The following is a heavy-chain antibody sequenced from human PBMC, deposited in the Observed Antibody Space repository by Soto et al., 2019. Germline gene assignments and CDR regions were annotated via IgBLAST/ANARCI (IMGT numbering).Heavy chain of an antibody. CDR3: AAGGGLPRYY. V-gene: IGHV4-30-2*01. J-gene: IGHJ4*02. CDR2: IYHSGST. D-gene: IGHD5-12*01. CDR1: GGSISSVGYS. Sequence: QLQLQESGSGLVKPSQTLSLTCAVSGGSISSVGYSWSWIRQPPGKGLECIGYIYHSGSTYYNPSLKRRVTRSADRSKNQFSLKLSSVTAADTAVYYCAAGGGLPRYYWGQGTLVTVSS.